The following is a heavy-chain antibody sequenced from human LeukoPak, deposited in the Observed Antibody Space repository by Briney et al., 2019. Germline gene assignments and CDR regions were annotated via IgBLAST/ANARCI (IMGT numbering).Heavy chain of an antibody. V-gene: IGHV4-59*01. D-gene: IGHD2-15*01. CDR1: GGSISSYY. CDR3: ARDPGGIVVVVAAPDCYYGMDV. CDR2: IYYSGST. J-gene: IGHJ6*02. Sequence: SETLSLTCTVSGGSISSYYWSWIRQPPGKGLEWIGYIYYSGSTNYNPSLKSRVTISVDTSKNQFSLKLSSVTAADTAVYYCARDPGGIVVVVAAPDCYYGMDVWGQGTTVTVSS.